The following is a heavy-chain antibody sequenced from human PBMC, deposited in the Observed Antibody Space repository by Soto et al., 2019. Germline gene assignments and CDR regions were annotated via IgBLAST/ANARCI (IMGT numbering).Heavy chain of an antibody. J-gene: IGHJ3*02. CDR3: ARVPGDYGGDDAFDI. CDR1: GGSISSYY. Sequence: QVQLQESGPGLVKPSETLSLTCTVSGGSISSYYWSWIRQPPGKGLEWIGYFYYSGSTNYNPSLKSRVTISVDTSKNQFSLKLSSVTAADTAVYYCARVPGDYGGDDAFDIWGQGTMVTVSS. D-gene: IGHD4-17*01. V-gene: IGHV4-59*01. CDR2: FYYSGST.